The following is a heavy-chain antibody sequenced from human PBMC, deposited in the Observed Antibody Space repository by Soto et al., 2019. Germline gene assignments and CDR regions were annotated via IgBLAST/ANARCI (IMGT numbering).Heavy chain of an antibody. CDR3: TTASFWLVIAN. Sequence: GGSLRLSCAASGFTFSRAWMSWVRQAPGKGLEWVGRIKSNTDGGTTDYAAPVKGRFTISRDDSKSTLYLQMNSLKIEDTAVYYCTTASFWLVIANWGQGTLVTVSS. V-gene: IGHV3-15*01. CDR1: GFTFSRAW. CDR2: IKSNTDGGTT. D-gene: IGHD6-19*01. J-gene: IGHJ4*02.